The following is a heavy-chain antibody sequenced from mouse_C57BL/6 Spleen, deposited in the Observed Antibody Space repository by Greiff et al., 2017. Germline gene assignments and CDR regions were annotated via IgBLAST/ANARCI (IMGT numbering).Heavy chain of an antibody. J-gene: IGHJ3*01. CDR2: IYPGNSDT. CDR3: TRDDDYDAWFAY. CDR1: GYTFTSYW. V-gene: IGHV1-5*01. D-gene: IGHD2-4*01. Sequence: EVQLQQSGTVLARPGASVKMSCKTSGYTFTSYWMHWVKQRPGQGLEWIGAIYPGNSDTSYNQKFKGKAKLTAVTSASTAYMELSSLTNEDSAVYYCTRDDDYDAWFAYWGQGTLVTVSA.